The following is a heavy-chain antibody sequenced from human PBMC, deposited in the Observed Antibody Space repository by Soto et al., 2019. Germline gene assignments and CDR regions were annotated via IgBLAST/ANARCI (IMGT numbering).Heavy chain of an antibody. J-gene: IGHJ6*02. V-gene: IGHV1-46*01. Sequence: QVQLVQSGAEVKKPGASVKVSCKASGYTFTSYYMHWVRQAPGQGLEWLGIINPSGGRTSFAQKFQGRVTMTRDTCTSSVYMELSSLRSEDTAVYYCARDRDWSIAARPGFGMDVWGQGTTVAVSS. CDR3: ARDRDWSIAARPGFGMDV. D-gene: IGHD6-6*01. CDR2: INPSGGRT. CDR1: GYTFTSYY.